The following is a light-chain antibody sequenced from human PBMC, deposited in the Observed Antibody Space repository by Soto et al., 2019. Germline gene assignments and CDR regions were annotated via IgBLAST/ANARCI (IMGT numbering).Light chain of an antibody. CDR3: NSYTSSSTHV. Sequence: QSALTQPASVSGSPGQSITISCTGTSSDVGGYNYVSWYQQHPGKAPKPIISDVSNRPSGVSNRFSGSKSGNTASLTISGLQAEDEADYYCNSYTSSSTHVFGTGTKLTVL. CDR1: SSDVGGYNY. V-gene: IGLV2-14*03. CDR2: DVS. J-gene: IGLJ1*01.